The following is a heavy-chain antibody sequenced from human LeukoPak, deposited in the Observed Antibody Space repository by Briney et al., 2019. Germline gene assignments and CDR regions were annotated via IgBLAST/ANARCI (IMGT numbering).Heavy chain of an antibody. CDR2: ISSSGSTI. V-gene: IGHV3-48*03. D-gene: IGHD3-10*02. CDR3: AELGITMIGGV. Sequence: GGSLRLSCAASGFTFSSYEMNWVRQAPGKGLEWVSYISSSGSTIYYADSVKGRFTISRDNAKNSLYLQMNSLSAEHTPVYYCAELGITMIGGVWGKGTTVTISS. CDR1: GFTFSSYE. J-gene: IGHJ6*04.